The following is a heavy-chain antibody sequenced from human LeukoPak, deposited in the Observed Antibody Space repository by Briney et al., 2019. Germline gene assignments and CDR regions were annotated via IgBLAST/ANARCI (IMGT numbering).Heavy chain of an antibody. CDR2: ISGSGGST. CDR3: AKWPKYCSGGSCYRLIDY. D-gene: IGHD2-15*01. J-gene: IGHJ4*02. CDR1: GFTFSSYA. Sequence: GGSLRLSCAASGFTFSSYAMSWVRQAPGEGLEWVSAISGSGGSTYYADSVKGRFTISRDNSKNTLYLQMNSLRAEDTAVYYCAKWPKYCSGGSCYRLIDYWGQGTLVTVSS. V-gene: IGHV3-23*01.